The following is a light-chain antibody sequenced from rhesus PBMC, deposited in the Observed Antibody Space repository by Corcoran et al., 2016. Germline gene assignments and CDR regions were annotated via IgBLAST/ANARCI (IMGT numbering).Light chain of an antibody. CDR3: LQSSNWPRT. CDR1: QSVSSY. V-gene: IGKV3-24*04. CDR2: GAS. Sequence: EIVMTQSPATLALSPGERATLSCRASQSVSSYLAWYQQKPGQAPRLLIYGASSRAPGIPDRFSGSGSGTEFTLPISSLKPDDVGVYFYLQSSNWPRTFGRGTKVEIK. J-gene: IGKJ1*01.